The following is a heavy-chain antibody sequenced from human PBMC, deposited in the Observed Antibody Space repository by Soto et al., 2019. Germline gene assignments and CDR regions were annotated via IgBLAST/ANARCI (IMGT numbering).Heavy chain of an antibody. CDR3: ATRKERSRHNYFES. CDR2: MNPSNGNA. CDR1: GYTFITYD. Sequence: ASVKVSCKASGYTFITYDINWVRQATGQGLEWMGWMNPSNGNAGYAQKFQGRLTMTRNTSISTAYMELSSLRSDDTAVYFCATRKERSRHNYFESLGQRSLFSVS. V-gene: IGHV1-8*01. J-gene: IGHJ4*02.